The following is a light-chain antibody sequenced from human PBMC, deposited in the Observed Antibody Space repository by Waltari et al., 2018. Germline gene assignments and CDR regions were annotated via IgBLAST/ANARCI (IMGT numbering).Light chain of an antibody. CDR2: RNN. V-gene: IGLV1-47*01. CDR3: AAWDDSLSGVV. Sequence: QSVLTQPPSASGTPGQRVTISCSGSSSNIGSNYVYWYQQRPGTAPKLLIYRNNQRPSGVPDRFSGSKSGTSASLAISGLRSEDEADYYCAAWDDSLSGVVFGGGTKLTVL. CDR1: SSNIGSNY. J-gene: IGLJ2*01.